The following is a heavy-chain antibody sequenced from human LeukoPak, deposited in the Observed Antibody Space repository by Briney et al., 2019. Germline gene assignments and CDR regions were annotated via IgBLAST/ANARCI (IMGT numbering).Heavy chain of an antibody. Sequence: PGGSLRLSCAGSGFTFNTYNMNWVRQAPGKGLEWVSSISSSSYIYYADSVKGRFTISRDNAKNSLFLQMNSLRAEDTAVYYCARVLRYCSGGNCYSGGLGYMDVRGKGTTVTISS. D-gene: IGHD2-15*01. CDR3: ARVLRYCSGGNCYSGGLGYMDV. V-gene: IGHV3-21*04. CDR2: ISSSSYI. J-gene: IGHJ6*03. CDR1: GFTFNTYN.